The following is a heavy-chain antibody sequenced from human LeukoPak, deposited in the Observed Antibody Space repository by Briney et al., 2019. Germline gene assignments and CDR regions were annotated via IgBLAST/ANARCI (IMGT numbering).Heavy chain of an antibody. CDR3: ARGRGSYYDILTGYSTGATFDY. CDR1: GGSFSGYY. D-gene: IGHD3-9*01. V-gene: IGHV4-34*01. J-gene: IGHJ4*02. CDR2: INHSGST. Sequence: PSETLSLTCAVYGGSFSGYYWSWIRQPPGKGLEWIGEINHSGSTNYNPSLKSRVTISVDTSKNQFSLKLSSVTAADTAVYYCARGRGSYYDILTGYSTGATFDYWGQGTLVTVSS.